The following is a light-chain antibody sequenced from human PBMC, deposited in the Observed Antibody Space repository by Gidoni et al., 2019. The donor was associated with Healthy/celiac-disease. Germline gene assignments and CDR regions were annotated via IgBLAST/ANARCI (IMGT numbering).Light chain of an antibody. J-gene: IGKJ1*01. CDR1: QSISSY. CDR2: AAS. CDR3: QQSYSTRRT. Sequence: DIQLTQSRSSLSSSVGDRVTITCRASQSISSYLNWYQQKPGKAPQLLIYAASSLQSGVPSRFSGSGSGTDFTLTISSLQPEDFATYYCQQSYSTRRTFGQGTKVEIK. V-gene: IGKV1-39*01.